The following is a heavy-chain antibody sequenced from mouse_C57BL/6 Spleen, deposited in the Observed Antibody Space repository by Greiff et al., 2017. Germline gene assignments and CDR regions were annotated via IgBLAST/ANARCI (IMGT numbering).Heavy chain of an antibody. Sequence: EVKLVESGGGLVKPGGSLKLSCAASGFTFSDYGMHWVRQAPEKGLEWVAYISSGSSTIYYADTVKGRFTISRDKAKNTLFLQMTSLRSEDTAMYYCASDDGYFDYWGQGTTLTVSS. CDR3: ASDDGYFDY. V-gene: IGHV5-17*01. CDR2: ISSGSSTI. J-gene: IGHJ2*01. D-gene: IGHD2-3*01. CDR1: GFTFSDYG.